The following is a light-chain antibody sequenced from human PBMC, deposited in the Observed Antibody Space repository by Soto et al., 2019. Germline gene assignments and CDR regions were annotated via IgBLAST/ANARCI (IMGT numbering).Light chain of an antibody. V-gene: IGKV1-13*02. CDR3: QQFNSYPLT. CDR1: QGISSA. CDR2: DAS. J-gene: IGKJ4*01. Sequence: AIQLTQSPSSLSASVGDRVTITCRASQGISSALAWYQQKPGKAPKLLIYDASSLESGVPSRFSGSGSGTDFTLTISSLQPADFATYYCQQFNSYPLTFGGGTKVDIK.